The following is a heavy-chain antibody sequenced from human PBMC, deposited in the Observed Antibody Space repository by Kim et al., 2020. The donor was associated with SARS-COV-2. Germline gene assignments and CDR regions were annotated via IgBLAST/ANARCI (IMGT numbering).Heavy chain of an antibody. J-gene: IGHJ4*02. CDR3: VRIDYGDYELPDY. Sequence: NYTQNLQGRVTMTTDTSTSTAYMELRSLRSDDTAVYYCVRIDYGDYELPDYWGQGTLVTVSS. V-gene: IGHV1-18*01. D-gene: IGHD4-17*01.